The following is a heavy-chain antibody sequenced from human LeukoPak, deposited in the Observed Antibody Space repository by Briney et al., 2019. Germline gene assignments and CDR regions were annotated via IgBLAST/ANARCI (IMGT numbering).Heavy chain of an antibody. CDR1: GGSISSYY. V-gene: IGHV4-59*01. J-gene: IGHJ4*02. Sequence: SETLSLTCTVSGGSISSYYWSWIRQPPGKGLEWIGHIYNRGNTNYNLSLKSRVTISGGTSKNQFSLKLSSVTAADTAVYYCARRPDYDDKYYFDYWGQGTLVTVSS. CDR3: ARRPDYDDKYYFDY. D-gene: IGHD4-17*01. CDR2: IYNRGNT.